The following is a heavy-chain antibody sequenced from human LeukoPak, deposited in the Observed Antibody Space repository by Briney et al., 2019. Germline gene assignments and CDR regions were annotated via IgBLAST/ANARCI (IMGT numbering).Heavy chain of an antibody. CDR2: IVVGSGHT. Sequence: GTSVKVSCKTSGFTFSRSAVLWVRQARGQRPEWIGWIVVGSGHTKYAQKFQERVTITRDMSTGTAYMELSSLRSEDTAVYYCAAEIPVRFDPWGQGTLVTVSS. CDR3: AAEIPVRFDP. CDR1: GFTFSRSA. V-gene: IGHV1-58*01. D-gene: IGHD2-21*01. J-gene: IGHJ5*02.